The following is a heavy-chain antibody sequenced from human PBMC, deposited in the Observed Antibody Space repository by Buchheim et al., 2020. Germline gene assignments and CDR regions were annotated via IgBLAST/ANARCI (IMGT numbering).Heavy chain of an antibody. J-gene: IGHJ6*02. CDR3: TRDETTVTTPYYYYYGMDV. CDR1: GFTFGDYA. D-gene: IGHD4-17*01. V-gene: IGHV3-49*04. CDR2: IRSKAYGGTT. Sequence: EVQLVESGGGLVQPGRSLRLSCTASGFTFGDYAMSWVRQAPGKGLEWVGFIRSKAYGGTTEYAASVKGRFTISRDDSKSIAYLQMNSLKTEDTAVYYCTRDETTVTTPYYYYYGMDVWGQGTT.